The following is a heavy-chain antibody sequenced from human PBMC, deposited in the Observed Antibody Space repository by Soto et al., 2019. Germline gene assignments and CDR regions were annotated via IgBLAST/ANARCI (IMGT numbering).Heavy chain of an antibody. D-gene: IGHD2-15*01. CDR2: ISSSSSYI. J-gene: IGHJ5*02. CDR1: GFTFSSYS. V-gene: IGHV3-21*01. Sequence: EVQLLESGGGLVKPGGSLRLSCAASGFTFSSYSMTWVRQAPGKGLEWVSSISSSSSYIYYADSVKGRFTISRDNAKNSLCQQMNRLRAEDTAVYYCARDTLGYCSGGSCYNWFDPWGQGTLVTVSS. CDR3: ARDTLGYCSGGSCYNWFDP.